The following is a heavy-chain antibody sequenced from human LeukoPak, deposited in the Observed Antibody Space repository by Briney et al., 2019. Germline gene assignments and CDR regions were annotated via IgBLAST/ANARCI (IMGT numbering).Heavy chain of an antibody. CDR3: ARAWCSSTSCYEIDY. D-gene: IGHD2-2*01. J-gene: IGHJ4*02. V-gene: IGHV3-33*01. CDR1: GFTFSSYG. Sequence: PGGSLRLSCAASGFTFSSYGMHWVRQAPGKGLDWVAVIWYDGSNKYYADSVKGRFTISRDNSKNTLYLQMNSLRAEDTAVYYCARAWCSSTSCYEIDYWGQGTLVTVSS. CDR2: IWYDGSNK.